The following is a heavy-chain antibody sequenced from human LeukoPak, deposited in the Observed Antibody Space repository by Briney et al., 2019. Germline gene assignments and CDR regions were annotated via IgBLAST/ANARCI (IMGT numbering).Heavy chain of an antibody. Sequence: ASMKVSCKASGYTLTAYYLHWVRQAPGQGLEWMGRINPNSSGTTYAQKFQGRVTMTRDTSIGTAYMELSSLRSDDTAVYYCARPHYESSGLYVDAFDIWGQGTMVTVSS. D-gene: IGHD3-22*01. CDR3: ARPHYESSGLYVDAFDI. V-gene: IGHV1-2*06. J-gene: IGHJ3*02. CDR2: INPNSSGT. CDR1: GYTLTAYY.